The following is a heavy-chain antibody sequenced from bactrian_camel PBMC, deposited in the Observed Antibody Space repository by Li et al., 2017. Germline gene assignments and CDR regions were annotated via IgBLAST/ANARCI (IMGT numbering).Heavy chain of an antibody. J-gene: IGHJ4*01. CDR3: AADELRVGSDAC. Sequence: HVQLVGSGGGSVQAGGSLTLSCVASGSIWYTRYCLGWFRQAPGKEREGVAYIGTGGITTSYADSVKGRFTISQDKAKNTVYLRMNSLKPEDTGVYYCAADELRVGSDACWGQGTQVTVS. CDR1: GSIWYTRYC. CDR2: IGTGGITT. V-gene: IGHV3S63*01.